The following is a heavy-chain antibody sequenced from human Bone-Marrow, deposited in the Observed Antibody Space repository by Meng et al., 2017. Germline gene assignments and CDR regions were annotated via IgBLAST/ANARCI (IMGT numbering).Heavy chain of an antibody. CDR2: IYYSGIT. J-gene: IGHJ2*01. CDR3: ARVGAFGGQHFDL. CDR1: GGSISSGGYY. D-gene: IGHD4-23*01. Sequence: QVQLQESGPGLVKPSQTLSLTCTVSGGSISSGGYYWSWIRQHPGKGLEWIGYIYYSGITNYNPSLKSRVTMSVETSKNQFSLKLDSVTAADRAVYYCARVGAFGGQHFDLWGRGTLVTVSS. V-gene: IGHV4-31*03.